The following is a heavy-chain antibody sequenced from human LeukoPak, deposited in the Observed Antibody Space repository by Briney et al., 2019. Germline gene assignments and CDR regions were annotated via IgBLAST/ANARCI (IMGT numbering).Heavy chain of an antibody. D-gene: IGHD2-2*02. CDR2: IYPGDSDT. CDR3: ARQGCSSATCYINWFDP. CDR1: GYSFTRYW. V-gene: IGHV5-51*01. Sequence: GESLKISCKGSGYSFTRYWIGWVRQMPGKGLEWMGIIYPGDSDTRYSPSFQGQVTISADKSISTAYLQWSSLKASDTAMYYCARQGCSSATCYINWFDPWGQGTLVTVSS. J-gene: IGHJ5*02.